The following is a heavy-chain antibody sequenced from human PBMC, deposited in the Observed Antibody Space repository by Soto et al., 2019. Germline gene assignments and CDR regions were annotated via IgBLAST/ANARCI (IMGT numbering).Heavy chain of an antibody. CDR3: TEEDGWSDP. J-gene: IGHJ5*02. V-gene: IGHV3-15*07. D-gene: IGHD2-15*01. CDR1: GFSFSNAW. CDR2: IKSKTHGGTI. Sequence: EVQLVESGGGLVKPGGSLRLSCAASGFSFSNAWMNWIRQAPGKGPEWVGRIKSKTHGGTIDYAAPVKGRFTISRDDSKNTLYLQMNSLNTEDTGVYYCTEEDGWSDPWGQGTLVTVSS.